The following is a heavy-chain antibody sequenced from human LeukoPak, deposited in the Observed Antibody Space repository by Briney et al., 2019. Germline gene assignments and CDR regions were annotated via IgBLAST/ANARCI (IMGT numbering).Heavy chain of an antibody. Sequence: PSETLSLTCTVSGGSISSYYWSWIRQPPGKGLEWIGYIYYSGSTNYNPSLKSRVTISVDTSKNQISLKLRSMTAADTAVYYCAREAPISDSGSYYKSLGYWGQGTLVTVSS. CDR2: IYYSGST. CDR3: AREAPISDSGSYYKSLGY. J-gene: IGHJ4*02. D-gene: IGHD3-10*01. V-gene: IGHV4-59*12. CDR1: GGSISSYY.